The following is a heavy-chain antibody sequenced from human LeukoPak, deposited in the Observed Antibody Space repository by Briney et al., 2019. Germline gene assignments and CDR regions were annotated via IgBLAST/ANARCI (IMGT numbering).Heavy chain of an antibody. CDR2: IYYSGST. CDR3: ARRGDCTNGVCTTASTAYGMDV. CDR1: GGSISSSSYY. J-gene: IGHJ6*02. V-gene: IGHV4-39*01. Sequence: SETLSLTCTVSGGSISSSSYYWGWIRQPPGKGLEWIGSIYYSGSTYYNPSLKSRVTISVDTSKNQFSLRLSSVTAADTAVYYCARRGDCTNGVCTTASTAYGMDVWGQGTTVTVSS. D-gene: IGHD2-8*01.